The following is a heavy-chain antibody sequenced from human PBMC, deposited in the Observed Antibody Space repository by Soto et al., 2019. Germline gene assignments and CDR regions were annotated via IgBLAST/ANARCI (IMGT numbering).Heavy chain of an antibody. CDR1: GFTFTTYW. V-gene: IGHV3-7*03. CDR2: IRQDGGAQ. J-gene: IGHJ4*02. Sequence: EVQLVESGGGLAQPGGSLRLSCVASGFTFTTYWMSWVRQAPGKGLEWVANIRQDGGAQYYVDSVKGRFTISRDNAKNSVYLQMDSLRAEDTAVYYRVRGGHGSGSYLGSYWGQGILVTVSS. CDR3: VRGGHGSGSYLGSY. D-gene: IGHD3-10*01.